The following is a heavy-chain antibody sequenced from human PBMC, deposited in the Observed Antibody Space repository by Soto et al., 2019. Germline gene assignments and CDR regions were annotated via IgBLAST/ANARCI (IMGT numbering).Heavy chain of an antibody. J-gene: IGHJ6*02. Sequence: QVQLVQSGSELKKPGASVKVSCKASGYTFTSYAMNWVRQAPGQGLEWMGWINTNTGNPTYAQGFTGRFVFSLDTSVSTAYLQICSLKAEDTAVYYCARDLLTGPRGYGSGNQRTGGMDVWGQGTTVTVSS. CDR1: GYTFTSYA. V-gene: IGHV7-4-1*01. D-gene: IGHD3-10*01. CDR2: INTNTGNP. CDR3: ARDLLTGPRGYGSGNQRTGGMDV.